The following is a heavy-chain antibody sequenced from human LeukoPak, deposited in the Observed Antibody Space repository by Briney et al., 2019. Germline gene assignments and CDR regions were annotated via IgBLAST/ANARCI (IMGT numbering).Heavy chain of an antibody. CDR2: ISRSSSTK. J-gene: IGHJ6*03. CDR1: GFTFSSHN. V-gene: IGHV3-11*01. Sequence: GGSLRLSCAASGFTFSSHNMRWIRQAPGKWLEWVSSISRSSSTKYYADSVKGRFTISRDNAKNSLFLQMNSLRAEDTAVYYCARVLRYCSGGNCYSGGLGYMDVWGKGTTVTISS. D-gene: IGHD2-15*01. CDR3: ARVLRYCSGGNCYSGGLGYMDV.